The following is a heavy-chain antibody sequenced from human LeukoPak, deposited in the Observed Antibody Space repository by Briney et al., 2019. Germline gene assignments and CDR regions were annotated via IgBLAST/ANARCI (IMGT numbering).Heavy chain of an antibody. D-gene: IGHD3-16*02. CDR2: IYYSGST. J-gene: IGHJ4*02. CDR3: ARATPPLLGLGELSLFATFYYFDY. Sequence: SETLSLTCTVSGGSISSYYWSWIRQPPGKGLEWIGYIYYSGSTNYNPSLKSRVTMSVDTSKNQFSLKLSSVTAADTAVYYCARATPPLLGLGELSLFATFYYFDYWGQGTLVTVSS. V-gene: IGHV4-59*12. CDR1: GGSISSYY.